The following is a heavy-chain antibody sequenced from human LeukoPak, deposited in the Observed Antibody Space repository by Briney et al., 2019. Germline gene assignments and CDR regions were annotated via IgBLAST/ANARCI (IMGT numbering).Heavy chain of an antibody. V-gene: IGHV1-2*02. CDR2: INPNSGGT. CDR3: VRSDYYYYYMDV. D-gene: IGHD3-3*01. J-gene: IGHJ6*03. Sequence: ASVKVSCKASGYTFTGYYMHWVRQAPGQGLEWMGWINPNSGGTNYAQKFQGRVTMTRDTSISTAYMELSRLRSDDTAVYYCVRSDYYYYYMDVWGKGTTVTVSS. CDR1: GYTFTGYY.